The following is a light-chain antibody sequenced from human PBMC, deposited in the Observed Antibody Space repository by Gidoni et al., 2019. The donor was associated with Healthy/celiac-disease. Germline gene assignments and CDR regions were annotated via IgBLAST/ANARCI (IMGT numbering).Light chain of an antibody. J-gene: IGKJ4*01. CDR2: GAS. V-gene: IGKV3-20*01. CDR1: QSVSSSY. CDR3: QQYGSSPLT. Sequence: EIVLTPSPATLSLSPGERATLSCRASQSVSSSYLAWYQQKPGQAPRLLIYGASSRATGIPDRFSGSGSGTDFTLTISRLESEDFAVYYCQQYGSSPLTFGGXTKVEIK.